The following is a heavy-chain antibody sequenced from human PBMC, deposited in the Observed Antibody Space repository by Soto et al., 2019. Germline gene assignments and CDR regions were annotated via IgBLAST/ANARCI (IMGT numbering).Heavy chain of an antibody. Sequence: QVQLVQSGAEVKKPGSSVKVSCKASGGTFSSYAISWVRQAPGQGLEWMGGIIPIFGTANYAKKFQGRVTITADESTSTAYMELSSLRSEDTAVYYCAREIRGYSSITYGMDVWGQGTTVTVSS. CDR3: AREIRGYSSITYGMDV. J-gene: IGHJ6*02. CDR1: GGTFSSYA. V-gene: IGHV1-69*01. CDR2: IIPIFGTA. D-gene: IGHD5-18*01.